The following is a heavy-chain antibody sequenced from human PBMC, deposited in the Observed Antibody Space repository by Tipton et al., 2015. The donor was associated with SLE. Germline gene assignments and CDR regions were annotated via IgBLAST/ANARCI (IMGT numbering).Heavy chain of an antibody. J-gene: IGHJ4*02. CDR1: GGSISSNHYY. V-gene: IGHV4-39*07. D-gene: IGHD6-19*01. CDR2: INQSGST. CDR3: AKDSGSGWYGDSKNFDY. Sequence: TLSLTCTVSGGSISSNHYYWGWIRQSPGKGLEWIGEINQSGSTDYSPSLKSRVTMSVDTSKNQSSLEVSSVTAADTALYYCAKDSGSGWYGDSKNFDYWGQGTLVTVSS.